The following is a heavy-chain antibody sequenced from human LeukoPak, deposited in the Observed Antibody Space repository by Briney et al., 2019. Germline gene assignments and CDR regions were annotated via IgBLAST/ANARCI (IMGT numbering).Heavy chain of an antibody. CDR2: IKQDGSEK. CDR1: GFTFSSYW. V-gene: IGHV3-7*03. J-gene: IGHJ4*02. CDR3: AKDIGHYYGSGGLDY. D-gene: IGHD3-10*01. Sequence: GGSLRLSCAASGFTFSSYWMSWVRQAPGKGLEWVANIKQDGSEKYYVDSVKGRFTISRDNAKNSLYLQMNSLRTEDTALYYCAKDIGHYYGSGGLDYWGQGPWSPSPQ.